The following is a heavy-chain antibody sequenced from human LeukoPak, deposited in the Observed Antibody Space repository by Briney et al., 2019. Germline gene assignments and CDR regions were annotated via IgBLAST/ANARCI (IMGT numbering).Heavy chain of an antibody. CDR3: ARGTRGSYSSIHD. D-gene: IGHD1-26*01. CDR2: INPNSGGT. J-gene: IGHJ4*02. V-gene: IGHV1-2*02. CDR1: GYTFSDYY. Sequence: SVKVSCKASGYTFSDYYIHWVRQAPGQGLEWVGWINPNSGGTDSAQKLQGRVTMTRDTSISATYMELRTLTSDDTAVYYCARGTRGSYSSIHDWGQGTLVTVSS.